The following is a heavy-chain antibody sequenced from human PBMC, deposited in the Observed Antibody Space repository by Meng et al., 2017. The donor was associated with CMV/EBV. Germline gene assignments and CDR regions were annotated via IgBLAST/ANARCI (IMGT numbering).Heavy chain of an antibody. D-gene: IGHD3-3*01. CDR2: ISGSGGST. J-gene: IGHJ5*02. CDR3: AKDSSAFITIFGVVITEAWFDP. CDR1: GFTFSSYA. Sequence: GESLKISCAASGFTFSSYAMSWVRQAPGEGLEWVSAISGSGGSTYYADSVKGRFTISRDNSKNTLYLQMNSLRAEDTAVYYCAKDSSAFITIFGVVITEAWFDPWGQGTLVTVSS. V-gene: IGHV3-23*01.